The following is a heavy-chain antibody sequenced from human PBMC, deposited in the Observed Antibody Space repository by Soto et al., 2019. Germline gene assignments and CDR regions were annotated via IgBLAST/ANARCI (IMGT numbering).Heavy chain of an antibody. CDR1: GYTFTSYG. CDR3: ARGLHSSGWYVNY. V-gene: IGHV1-18*01. Sequence: ASVKVSCKASGYTFTSYGISWVRQAPGQGLEWMGWISAYNGNTNYAQKLQGRVTMTRNTSTSTAYMELRSLRSEDTAVYYCARGLHSSGWYVNYWGQGTLVTVSS. D-gene: IGHD6-19*01. J-gene: IGHJ4*02. CDR2: ISAYNGNT.